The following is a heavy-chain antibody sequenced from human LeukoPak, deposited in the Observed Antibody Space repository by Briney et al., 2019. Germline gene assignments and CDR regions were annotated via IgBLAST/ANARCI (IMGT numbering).Heavy chain of an antibody. Sequence: SETLSLTCTVSGGSISSYYWSWIRQPAGKGLEWIGRISGSGGTNYSPSLKSRVTMSVDTSKNQFFLKLRSVTAADTAVYYCARDISGDWFDSWGQGTLVTVAS. CDR2: ISGSGGT. V-gene: IGHV4-4*07. D-gene: IGHD2-8*02. J-gene: IGHJ5*01. CDR1: GGSISSYY. CDR3: ARDISGDWFDS.